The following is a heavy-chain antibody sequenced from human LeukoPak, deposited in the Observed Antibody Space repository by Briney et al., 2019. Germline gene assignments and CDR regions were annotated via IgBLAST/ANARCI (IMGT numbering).Heavy chain of an antibody. CDR1: GGSISSYY. CDR3: ARNHLGYCSGGSCHPDY. V-gene: IGHV4-59*01. CDR2: IYYSGST. J-gene: IGHJ4*02. D-gene: IGHD2-15*01. Sequence: SETLSLTCTVSGGSISSYYWSWIRQPPGKGLEWIGYIYYSGSTNYNPSLKSRVTISVDTSKNQFSLKLSSVTAADTAVYYCARNHLGYCSGGSCHPDYWGQGTLVTVSS.